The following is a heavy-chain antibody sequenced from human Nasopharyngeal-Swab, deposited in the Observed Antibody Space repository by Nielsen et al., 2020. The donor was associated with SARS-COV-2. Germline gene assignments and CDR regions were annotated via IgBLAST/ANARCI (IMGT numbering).Heavy chain of an antibody. CDR2: ISSSSSTI. Sequence: GESLKISCAASGFTFSSYSMNWVRQAPGKGLEWVSYISSSSSTIYYADSVKGRFTISRDNAKNSVYLQMNSLRDEDTGVYYCARVPIRSELIEGPYWGQGTLVTVSS. CDR3: ARVPIRSELIEGPY. CDR1: GFTFSSYS. V-gene: IGHV3-48*02. J-gene: IGHJ4*02. D-gene: IGHD1-26*01.